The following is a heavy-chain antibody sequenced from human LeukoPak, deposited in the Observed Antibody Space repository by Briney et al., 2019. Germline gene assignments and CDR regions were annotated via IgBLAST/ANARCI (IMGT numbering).Heavy chain of an antibody. CDR2: ISGSGGYT. V-gene: IGHV3-23*01. D-gene: IGHD2-2*02. Sequence: GSLRLSCAASGFTFSSYAMTWVRQAPGKGLEWVSGISGSGGYTYYADSVQGRFTISRDNSKNTLYLQMNSLRVEDTAVYYCARYCSSTSCYKPYPIFDYWGQGTLVTVSS. J-gene: IGHJ4*02. CDR3: ARYCSSTSCYKPYPIFDY. CDR1: GFTFSSYA.